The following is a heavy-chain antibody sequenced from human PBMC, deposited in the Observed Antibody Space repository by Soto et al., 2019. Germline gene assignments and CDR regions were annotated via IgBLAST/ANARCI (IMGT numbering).Heavy chain of an antibody. CDR2: ISAYNGNT. Sequence: GVSVKVSCKASGYTFTSYGISWVRQAPGQGLEWMGWISAYNGNTNYAQKLQGRVTMTTDTSTSTAYMELRSLRSDDTAVYYCARQTGSYYYYYGMDVWGQGTTVTVSS. CDR1: GYTFTSYG. D-gene: IGHD6-13*01. J-gene: IGHJ6*02. V-gene: IGHV1-18*01. CDR3: ARQTGSYYYYYGMDV.